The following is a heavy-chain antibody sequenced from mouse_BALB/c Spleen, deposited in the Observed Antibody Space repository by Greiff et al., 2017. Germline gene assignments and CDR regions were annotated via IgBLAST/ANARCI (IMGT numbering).Heavy chain of an antibody. Sequence: EVQLQQSGPELVKPGASVKMSCKASGYTFTSYVMHWVKQKPGQGLEWIGYINPYNDGTKYNEKFKGKATLTSDKSSSTAYMELSSLTSEDSAVYYCARGGKSIYDGYLDYWGQGTTLTVSS. D-gene: IGHD2-3*01. CDR3: ARGGKSIYDGYLDY. V-gene: IGHV1-14*01. CDR2: INPYNDGT. J-gene: IGHJ2*01. CDR1: GYTFTSYV.